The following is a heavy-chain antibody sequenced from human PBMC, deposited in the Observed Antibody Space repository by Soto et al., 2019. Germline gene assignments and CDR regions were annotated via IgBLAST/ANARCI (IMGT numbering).Heavy chain of an antibody. CDR2: IYDSGSA. CDR3: ARGILRPNHYMDV. V-gene: IGHV4-31*03. Sequence: QVQLQESGPGLVKPSQTLSLTCIVSGDSISRGGYFWTWIRQHPGKGLEWIGYIYDSGSAFYNPSRKSRVTMSVDMSKNQFSLNLRSVTAADTAVFYCARGILRPNHYMDVWGKGTAVAVSS. D-gene: IGHD1-26*01. CDR1: GDSISRGGYF. J-gene: IGHJ6*03.